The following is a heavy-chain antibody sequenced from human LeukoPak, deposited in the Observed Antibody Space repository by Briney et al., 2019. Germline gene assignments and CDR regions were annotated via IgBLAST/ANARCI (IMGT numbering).Heavy chain of an antibody. D-gene: IGHD6-19*01. V-gene: IGHV1-46*01. CDR1: GYTFTSYY. Sequence: ASVKASCTASGYTFTSYYMHWVRQAPGQGLEWMGIINPSGGSTSYAQKFQGRVTMTRDMSTSTVYMELSSLRSEDTAVYYCAGSAVADLDYWGQGTLVTVSS. CDR3: AGSAVADLDY. J-gene: IGHJ4*02. CDR2: INPSGGST.